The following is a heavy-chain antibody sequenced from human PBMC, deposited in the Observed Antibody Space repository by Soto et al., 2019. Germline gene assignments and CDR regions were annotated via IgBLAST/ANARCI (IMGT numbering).Heavy chain of an antibody. Sequence: EVQLVESGGGLVKPGGSLRLSCAASGFTFSSYSMNWVRQAPGKGLEWVSSISSSSSYIYYADSVKGRFPISRDNAKNSLYLQMNSLRAEDTAVYYCARPQQQPETSPFAYWGQGTLVTVSS. V-gene: IGHV3-21*01. CDR3: ARPQQQPETSPFAY. CDR1: GFTFSSYS. D-gene: IGHD6-13*01. CDR2: ISSSSSYI. J-gene: IGHJ4*02.